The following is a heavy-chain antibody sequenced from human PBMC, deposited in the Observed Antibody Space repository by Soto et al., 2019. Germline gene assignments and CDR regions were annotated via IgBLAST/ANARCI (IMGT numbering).Heavy chain of an antibody. J-gene: IGHJ4*02. V-gene: IGHV3-33*01. CDR3: ARDVWSRCSSTSCHIVDY. Sequence: GGSLRLCCAASGFTFSSYGMHWVRQAPGKGLEWVAVIWYDGSNKYYADSVKGRFTISRDNSKNTLYLQMNSLRAEDTAVYYCARDVWSRCSSTSCHIVDYWGQGTLVTVSS. D-gene: IGHD2-2*02. CDR1: GFTFSSYG. CDR2: IWYDGSNK.